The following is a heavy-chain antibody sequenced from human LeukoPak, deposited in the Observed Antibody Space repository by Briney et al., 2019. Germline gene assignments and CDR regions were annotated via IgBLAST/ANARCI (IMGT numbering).Heavy chain of an antibody. V-gene: IGHV3-30*03. Sequence: GGSLRLSCAVSGFKFRDHWMHWVRQAPGKGLEWVAVISYDGSNKYYADSVKGRFTISRDNSKNTLYLQMNSLRAEDTAVYYCARDPGYCSGGSCQLYYFDYWGQGTLVTVSS. J-gene: IGHJ4*02. CDR2: ISYDGSNK. D-gene: IGHD2-15*01. CDR1: GFKFRDHW. CDR3: ARDPGYCSGGSCQLYYFDY.